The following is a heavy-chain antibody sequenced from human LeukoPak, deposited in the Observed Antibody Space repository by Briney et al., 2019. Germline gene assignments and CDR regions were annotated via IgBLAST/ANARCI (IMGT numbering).Heavy chain of an antibody. V-gene: IGHV4-4*07. J-gene: IGHJ4*02. CDR1: GGSISGYY. CDR2: IYTSGST. CDR3: ARALAWDFSATLFDY. D-gene: IGHD3-3*01. Sequence: SETLSLTCTVSGGSISGYYWSWIRQPAGKGLEWIGRIYTSGSTNYNPSLKSRVTISVDTSKNQFSLKLSSVTAADTAVYYCARALAWDFSATLFDYWGQGTLVTVSS.